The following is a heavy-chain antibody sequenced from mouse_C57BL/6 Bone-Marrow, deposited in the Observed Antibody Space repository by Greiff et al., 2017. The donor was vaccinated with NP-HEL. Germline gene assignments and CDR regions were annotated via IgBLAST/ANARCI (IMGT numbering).Heavy chain of an antibody. CDR3: ARWHYGSSYPFDWYFDV. J-gene: IGHJ1*03. V-gene: IGHV1-18*01. D-gene: IGHD1-1*01. CDR2: INPNNGGT. CDR1: GYTFTDYN. Sequence: VQLQQSGPELVKPGASVKIPCKASGYTFTDYNMDWVKQSHGKSLEWIGDINPNNGGTIYNQKFKGKATLTVDKSSSTAYMELRSLTSEDTAVYYCARWHYGSSYPFDWYFDVWGTGTTVTVSS.